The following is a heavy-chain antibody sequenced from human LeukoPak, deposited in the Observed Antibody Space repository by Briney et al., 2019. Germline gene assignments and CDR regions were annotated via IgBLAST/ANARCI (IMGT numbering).Heavy chain of an antibody. V-gene: IGHV3-30*02. CDR3: AKGQGIAAATIDY. CDR2: IWYDGSNK. J-gene: IGHJ4*02. D-gene: IGHD6-13*01. CDR1: GFTFSSYG. Sequence: GGSLRLSCAASGFTFSSYGMHWVRQAPGKGLEWVAVIWYDGSNKYYADSVKGRFTTSRDNSKNTLYLQMNSLRAEDTAVYYCAKGQGIAAATIDYWGQGTLVTVSS.